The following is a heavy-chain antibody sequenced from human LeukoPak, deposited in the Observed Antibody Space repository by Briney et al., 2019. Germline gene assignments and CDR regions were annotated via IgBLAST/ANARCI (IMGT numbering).Heavy chain of an antibody. CDR3: AKYVSAKGPPYALDV. J-gene: IGHJ6*02. Sequence: GGSLRLSCAASEFTFSSYAMQWVRQALGQGLQSVSGINVSGGSTWYADSVKGRFTISRDNSKNTLYLQMNSLRAEDTAVYYCAKYVSAKGPPYALDVWGQGTTVTVSS. V-gene: IGHV3-23*01. CDR1: EFTFSSYA. D-gene: IGHD2/OR15-2a*01. CDR2: INVSGGST.